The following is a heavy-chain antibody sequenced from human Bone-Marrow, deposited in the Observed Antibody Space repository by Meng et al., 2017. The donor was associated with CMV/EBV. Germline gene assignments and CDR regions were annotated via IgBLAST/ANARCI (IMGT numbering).Heavy chain of an antibody. CDR1: GGSFSGYD. Sequence: VQLQQWGAGLLKPAETLSLPGAVYGGSFSGYDWSWIRQPPGKGLEWIGEINHSGSTNYNPSLKSRVTISVDTSKNQFSLKLSSVTAADTAVYYCARGDYTVTTYFDYWGQGTLVTVSS. J-gene: IGHJ4*02. V-gene: IGHV4-34*01. CDR3: ARGDYTVTTYFDY. CDR2: INHSGST. D-gene: IGHD4-17*01.